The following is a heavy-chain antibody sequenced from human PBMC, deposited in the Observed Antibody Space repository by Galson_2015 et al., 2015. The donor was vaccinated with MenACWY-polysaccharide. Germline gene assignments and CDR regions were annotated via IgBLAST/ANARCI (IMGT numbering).Heavy chain of an antibody. CDR1: GDSINAYF. V-gene: IGHV4-59*01. Sequence: ETLSLTCTVSGDSINAYFLSWIRQPPGKGLEWIGYIYNSGSTNYNPSLESRVTISVDTSKNQFSLKLNSVTAADTAVYYCARVTSVIRGVISNWGQGTLVTVSS. D-gene: IGHD3-10*01. J-gene: IGHJ4*02. CDR3: ARVTSVIRGVISN. CDR2: IYNSGST.